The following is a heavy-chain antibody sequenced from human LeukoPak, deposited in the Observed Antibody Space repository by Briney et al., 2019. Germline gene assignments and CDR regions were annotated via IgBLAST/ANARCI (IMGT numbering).Heavy chain of an antibody. D-gene: IGHD3-9*01. CDR1: GFIFSSYD. Sequence: GGFLRLSCAASGFIFSSYDMDWVRQAPGKGLEWVAVISNDGSDKYYADSVRGRFTISRDNSENRLYVQTNSLRAEDTAVYYCVRPDILTGYFPDYWGQGTLVIVSS. CDR3: VRPDILTGYFPDY. J-gene: IGHJ4*02. V-gene: IGHV3-30*13. CDR2: ISNDGSDK.